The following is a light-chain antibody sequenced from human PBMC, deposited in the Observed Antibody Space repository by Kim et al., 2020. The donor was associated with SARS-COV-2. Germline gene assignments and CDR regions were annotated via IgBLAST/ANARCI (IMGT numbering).Light chain of an antibody. Sequence: ELTQPPSTSGTPGQTVTISCSGSNSNIGGNTVNWYQHLPATVPKLLISDNNQRPSGVPDRFSGSKSGTSASLAISGLQSEDEADYHCAAWDDSLRRVVFGGGTQLTVL. J-gene: IGLJ2*01. CDR3: AAWDDSLRRVV. CDR1: NSNIGGNT. CDR2: DNN. V-gene: IGLV1-44*01.